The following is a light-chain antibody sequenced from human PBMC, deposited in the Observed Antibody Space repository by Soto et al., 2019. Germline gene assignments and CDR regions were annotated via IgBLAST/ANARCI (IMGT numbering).Light chain of an antibody. CDR1: SSNIGSHY. V-gene: IGLV1-51*01. CDR3: GTWDSSLTAGV. CDR2: DNN. Sequence: QSVLTQPPSVSAAPGQKVTISRSGRSSNIGSHYVSWYQQFPGTAPKLLIYDNNQRPSGIPDRFSASKSGTSATLGITGLQPGDEADYYCGTWDSSLTAGVFGTGTKVTVL. J-gene: IGLJ1*01.